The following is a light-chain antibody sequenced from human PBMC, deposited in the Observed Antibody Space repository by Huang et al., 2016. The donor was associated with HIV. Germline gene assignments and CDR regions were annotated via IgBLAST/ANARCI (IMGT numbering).Light chain of an antibody. CDR1: RSVSTN. CDR2: GSS. V-gene: IGKV3-15*01. Sequence: EIVMTQSPATLSVSPGQRVTLSCRATRSVSTNLSWYQQRHGQAPRLLIYGSSTRATGIPARCSGSGSGKEFALTISSLQSEDFAIYYCHQYNNWLLSFGGGTRV. J-gene: IGKJ4*01. CDR3: HQYNNWLLS.